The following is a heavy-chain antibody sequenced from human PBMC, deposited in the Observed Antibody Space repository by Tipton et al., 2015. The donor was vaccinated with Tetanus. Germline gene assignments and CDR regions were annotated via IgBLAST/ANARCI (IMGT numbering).Heavy chain of an antibody. CDR1: GGTFRNYA. J-gene: IGHJ4*02. Sequence: QLVQSGAEVKKPGSSVTVSCKVSGGTFRNYAITSVRQAPGQGLEWMGRIIPSLETADYSPSFQGRLTVTADRSTTTAYMELNNLRSDDTAMYFCAREQGYFDYWGQGTLVTVSS. V-gene: IGHV1-69*09. CDR2: IIPSLETA. CDR3: AREQGYFDY.